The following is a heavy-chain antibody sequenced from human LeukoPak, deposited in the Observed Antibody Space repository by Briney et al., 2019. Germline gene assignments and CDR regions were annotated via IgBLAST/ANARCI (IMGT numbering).Heavy chain of an antibody. Sequence: GGSLRLSCAASGFTFSSYEMNWVRQAPGKGLEWVSYISSSGSSIYYADSVKGRFTISRDNAKNSVYLQMNSLRAEDTAVYYCARDRSAAGLLDSWGQGTLVTVSS. D-gene: IGHD6-13*01. V-gene: IGHV3-48*03. CDR2: ISSSGSSI. CDR1: GFTFSSYE. J-gene: IGHJ4*02. CDR3: ARDRSAAGLLDS.